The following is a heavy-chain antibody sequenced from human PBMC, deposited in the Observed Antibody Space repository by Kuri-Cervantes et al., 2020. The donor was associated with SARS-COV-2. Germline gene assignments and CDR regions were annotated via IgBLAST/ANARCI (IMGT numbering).Heavy chain of an antibody. J-gene: IGHJ4*02. CDR3: ARFSSSWYITLDY. Sequence: KVSCKGSGYSFTSYWIGWVRQMPGKGLEWMGIIYPGDSDTRYSPTFQGQVNISGDKSISTAYLQWSGLKASDTAMYYCARFSSSWYITLDYWGQGTLVTVSS. D-gene: IGHD6-13*01. CDR2: IYPGDSDT. V-gene: IGHV5-51*01. CDR1: GYSFTSYW.